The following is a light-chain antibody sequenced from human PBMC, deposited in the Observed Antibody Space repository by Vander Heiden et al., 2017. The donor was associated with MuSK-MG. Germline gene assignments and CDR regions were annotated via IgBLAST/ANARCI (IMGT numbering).Light chain of an antibody. J-gene: IGKJ5*01. CDR1: ESVISSY. CDR3: QQDGGTSFT. Sequence: EIVLTQSPGTLSLSPGESVTLSCRASESVISSYLAWYQQKPGQAPRLLIYGAANRATGIANGFSGRGSGTDFSLTISRLEPDDFAMYYCQQDGGTSFTFGQGTRLEIK. V-gene: IGKV3-20*01. CDR2: GAA.